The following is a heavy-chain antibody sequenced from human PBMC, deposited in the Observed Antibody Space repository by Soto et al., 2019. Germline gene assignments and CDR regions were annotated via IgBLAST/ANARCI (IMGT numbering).Heavy chain of an antibody. CDR1: GYIFTSYY. CDR2: INPFDGSR. D-gene: IGHD3-10*01. J-gene: IGHJ4*02. CDR3: SRVDPGETSPFDH. V-gene: IGHV1-46*01. Sequence: ASVKVSCKASGYIFTSYYIHWVRQAPGQGLEWMGWINPFDGSRMFAQSFQGRVTMTRDTSTSTVYMEVSSLRSEDTAVYYCSRVDPGETSPFDHWGQGALVTVS.